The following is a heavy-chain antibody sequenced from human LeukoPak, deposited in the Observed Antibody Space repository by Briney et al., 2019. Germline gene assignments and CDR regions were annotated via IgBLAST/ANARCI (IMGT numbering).Heavy chain of an antibody. J-gene: IGHJ4*02. CDR2: MQSSGNS. D-gene: IGHD5-18*01. Sequence: SETLSLTCSVPGDSISTYHWNWIRKPPGKGLEWIAFMQSSGNSNYNPSLKSRVTMFVDTSKNQFVLNLRSVTAADTAVYYCARDKRHSYGRYFDHWGQGMLVTVSS. V-gene: IGHV4-59*01. CDR1: GDSISTYH. CDR3: ARDKRHSYGRYFDH.